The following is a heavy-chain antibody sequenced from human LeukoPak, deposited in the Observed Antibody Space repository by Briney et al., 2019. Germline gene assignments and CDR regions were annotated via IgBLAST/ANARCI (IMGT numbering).Heavy chain of an antibody. CDR1: GYTFTSYG. Sequence: ASVKLSCKASGYTFTSYGISWVRQAPGQGLEWMGWISAYNGNTNYAQELQGRVTMTTDTSTSTAYMELRSLRSDDTAVYYCARDSQIYSSGWFDAFDIWGQGTMVTVSS. V-gene: IGHV1-18*01. CDR2: ISAYNGNT. CDR3: ARDSQIYSSGWFDAFDI. D-gene: IGHD6-19*01. J-gene: IGHJ3*02.